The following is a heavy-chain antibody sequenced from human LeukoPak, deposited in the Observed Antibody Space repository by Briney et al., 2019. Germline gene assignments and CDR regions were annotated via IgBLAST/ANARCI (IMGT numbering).Heavy chain of an antibody. D-gene: IGHD6-13*01. CDR3: AKTYTSSWYWFDY. CDR1: GFTFSSYS. Sequence: GGSLRLSCAASGFTFSSYSMNWVRQAPGKGLEWVSYISSSSTTIYYADSVKGRFTISRDNSKNMLYLQMNSLRAEDTAVYYCAKTYTSSWYWFDYWGQGTLVTVSS. CDR2: ISSSSTTI. V-gene: IGHV3-48*01. J-gene: IGHJ4*02.